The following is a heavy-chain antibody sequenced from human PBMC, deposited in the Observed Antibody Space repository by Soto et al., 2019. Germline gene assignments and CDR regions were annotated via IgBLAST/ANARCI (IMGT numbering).Heavy chain of an antibody. J-gene: IGHJ4*02. CDR3: ARFNLGYCSGGSCLGSFDY. Sequence: SETLSLTCTVSGGSISSGDYYWSWVRQPPGKGLEWIGYIYYSGSTYYNPSLKSRVTISVDTSKNQFSLKLSSVTAADTAVYYCARFNLGYCSGGSCLGSFDYWGQGTLVT. V-gene: IGHV4-30-4*01. CDR2: IYYSGST. CDR1: GGSISSGDYY. D-gene: IGHD2-15*01.